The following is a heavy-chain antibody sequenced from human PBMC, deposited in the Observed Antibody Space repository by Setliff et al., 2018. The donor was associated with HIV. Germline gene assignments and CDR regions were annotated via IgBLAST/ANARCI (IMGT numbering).Heavy chain of an antibody. Sequence: NPSETLSLTCTVSGDSISNYYWSWVRQPQGKGLEWIGEIHPSGSTNYNPSLESRVTISVDTSKNQFSLHLSSVTAADTAVYYCARHLWFYYVAESYGYFDYWGQGSLVTVSS. CDR3: ARHLWFYYVAESYGYFDY. CDR2: IHPSGST. V-gene: IGHV4-34*01. D-gene: IGHD3-10*01. J-gene: IGHJ4*02. CDR1: GDSISNYY.